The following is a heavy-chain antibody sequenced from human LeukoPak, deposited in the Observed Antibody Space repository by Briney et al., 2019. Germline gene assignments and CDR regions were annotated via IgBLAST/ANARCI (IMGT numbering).Heavy chain of an antibody. V-gene: IGHV1-24*01. D-gene: IGHD1-1*01. CDR3: ATDPSAGWNLGY. CDR2: FDPEDGET. CDR1: GYTLTELS. J-gene: IGHJ4*02. Sequence: ASVKVSCKVSGYTLTELSMHWVRQAPGKGLEWMGGFDPEDGETIYAQKFQGRVTMTEDTSTDTAYMELSSLRSEDTVVYYCATDPSAGWNLGYWGQGTLVTVSS.